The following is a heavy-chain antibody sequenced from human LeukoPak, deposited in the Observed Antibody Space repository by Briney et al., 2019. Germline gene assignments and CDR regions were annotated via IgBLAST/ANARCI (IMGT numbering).Heavy chain of an antibody. J-gene: IGHJ5*02. CDR1: DYSISNTYF. D-gene: IGHD6-13*01. V-gene: IGHV4-38-2*02. CDR3: ARGYSSSWYFNWFDP. CDR2: IYHSGTT. Sequence: SETLSLTCTVSDYSISNTYFWGWIRQPPGKGLEWIGSIYHSGTTYYNPSLKSRVTISVDTSKNQFSLKLTSVTAADTAVYYCARGYSSSWYFNWFDPWGQGTPVTVSS.